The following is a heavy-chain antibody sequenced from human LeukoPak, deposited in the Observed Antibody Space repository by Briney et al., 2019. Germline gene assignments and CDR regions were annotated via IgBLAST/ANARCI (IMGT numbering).Heavy chain of an antibody. J-gene: IGHJ4*02. Sequence: SETLPLTCTVSGGSISSSSYYWGWIRQPPGKGLEWIGSIYYSGSTYYNPSLKSRVTISVDTSKNQFSLKLSSVTAADTAVYYCAGCYGSGSSHIVDWGQGTLVTVSS. CDR3: AGCYGSGSSHIVD. D-gene: IGHD3-10*01. V-gene: IGHV4-39*07. CDR2: IYYSGST. CDR1: GGSISSSSYY.